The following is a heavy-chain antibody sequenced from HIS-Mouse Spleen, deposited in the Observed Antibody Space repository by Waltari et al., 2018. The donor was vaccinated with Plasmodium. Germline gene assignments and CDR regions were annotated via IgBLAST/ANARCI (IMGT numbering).Heavy chain of an antibody. Sequence: EVQLVESGGGLIQPGGSLRLSCAASGFTVSSNYMSWVRQAAGKVLEWVSVISIGGSTYSADSVKGRFTISRDNSKNTLYLQMNSLRAEDTAVYYCARAPRYYGMDVWGQGTTVTVSS. V-gene: IGHV3-53*01. J-gene: IGHJ6*02. D-gene: IGHD6-6*01. CDR1: GFTVSSNY. CDR3: ARAPRYYGMDV. CDR2: ISIGGST.